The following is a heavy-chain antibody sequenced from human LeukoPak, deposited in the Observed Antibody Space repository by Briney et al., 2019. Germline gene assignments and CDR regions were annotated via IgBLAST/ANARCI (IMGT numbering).Heavy chain of an antibody. CDR3: ARDLYSSRWYYMDV. CDR1: GFTVSSNY. CDR2: IYSGGST. Sequence: GGSLRLSCAASGFTVSSNYVSWVRQAPGKGLEWVSVIYSGGSTYYADSVKGRFTISGDNSKNTLYLQMNSLRAEDTAVYYCARDLYSSRWYYMDVWGKGTTVTISS. D-gene: IGHD6-13*01. J-gene: IGHJ6*03. V-gene: IGHV3-53*01.